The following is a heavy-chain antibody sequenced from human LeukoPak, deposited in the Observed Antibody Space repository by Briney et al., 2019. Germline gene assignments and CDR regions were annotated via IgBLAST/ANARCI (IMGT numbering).Heavy chain of an antibody. CDR2: IYYSGST. D-gene: IGHD4-23*01. CDR3: ARDPDYGGAFFDY. Sequence: PSETLSLTCTVSGGSISSGGYYWSWIRQHPGKGLEWIGYIYYSGSTHYNPSLKSRLTISVDTSKNQFSLKLTSVTAADTAVYYCARDPDYGGAFFDYWGQGTLVTVSS. V-gene: IGHV4-31*03. CDR1: GGSISSGGYY. J-gene: IGHJ4*02.